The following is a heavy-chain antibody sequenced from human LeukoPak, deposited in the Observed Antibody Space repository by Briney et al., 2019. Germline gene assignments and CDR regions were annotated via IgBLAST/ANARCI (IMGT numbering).Heavy chain of an antibody. D-gene: IGHD6-13*01. J-gene: IGHJ4*02. CDR3: AKAESSSWTYYFDY. CDR2: ISGSGGST. Sequence: QTGGSLRLSCAASGFTFSSYAISWVRQAPGKGLEWVSVISGSGGSTYYADSVKGRLTISRDNSKNTLYLQMNSLRAEDTAVYYCAKAESSSWTYYFDYWGQGTLVTVSS. V-gene: IGHV3-23*01. CDR1: GFTFSSYA.